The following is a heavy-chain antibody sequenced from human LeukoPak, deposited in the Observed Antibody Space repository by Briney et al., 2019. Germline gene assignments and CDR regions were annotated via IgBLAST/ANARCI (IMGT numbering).Heavy chain of an antibody. CDR1: GFTFSNAW. CDR2: IKSKTDGGTT. CDR3: TTEGDRYYYDSSGYPSY. Sequence: GGSLRLSCAASGFTFSNAWMSWVRQAPGKGLEWVGRIKSKTDGGTTDYAAPVKGRFTISRDDSKNTLYLQMNSLKTEDTAVYYCTTEGDRYYYDSSGYPSYWGQGTLVTVSS. D-gene: IGHD3-22*01. J-gene: IGHJ4*02. V-gene: IGHV3-15*01.